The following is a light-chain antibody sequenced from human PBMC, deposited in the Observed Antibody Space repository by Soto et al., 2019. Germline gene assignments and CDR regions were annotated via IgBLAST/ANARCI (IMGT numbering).Light chain of an antibody. Sequence: DIQMTQSPSTLSASVGDRVSITCRASQSISSGLAWYQQKPGKAPKLLIYKASSLESGVPSRVSGSGSGTEFTLTSRRLQPDDFATYYGQQYNSYLTFGQGTKVEIK. J-gene: IGKJ1*01. CDR1: QSISSG. CDR2: KAS. V-gene: IGKV1-5*03. CDR3: QQYNSYLT.